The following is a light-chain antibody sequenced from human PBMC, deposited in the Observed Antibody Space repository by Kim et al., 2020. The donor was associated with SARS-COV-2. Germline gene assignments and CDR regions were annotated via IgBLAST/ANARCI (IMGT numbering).Light chain of an antibody. CDR3: SSYTSSSTSYF. CDR1: SSDVGGYNY. J-gene: IGLJ1*01. V-gene: IGLV2-14*01. Sequence: QSALTQPASVSGSPGQSITISCTGTSSDVGGYNYVSWYQQHPGKAPKLMICDVSKRPSGVSNRFSGSKSGNTASLTISGLQAEDEADYYCSSYTSSSTSYFFGTGTKVTVL. CDR2: DVS.